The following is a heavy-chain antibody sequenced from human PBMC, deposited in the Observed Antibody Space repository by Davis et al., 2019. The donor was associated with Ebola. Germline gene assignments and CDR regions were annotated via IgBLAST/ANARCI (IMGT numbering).Heavy chain of an antibody. Sequence: GGSLRLSCAASGFTFSSYTMNWVRQAPGKGLEWVSSISSTSNYIYYADSMKGRFTISRDNAKNSLYLQMNSLRAEDTAVYYCARALGELLYLDAFDIWGQGTMVTVSS. V-gene: IGHV3-21*01. J-gene: IGHJ3*02. CDR1: GFTFSSYT. D-gene: IGHD1-26*01. CDR2: ISSTSNYI. CDR3: ARALGELLYLDAFDI.